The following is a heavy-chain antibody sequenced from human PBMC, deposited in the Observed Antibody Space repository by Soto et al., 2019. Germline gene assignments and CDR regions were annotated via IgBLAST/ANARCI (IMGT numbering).Heavy chain of an antibody. CDR1: GGSFSGYS. CDR2: INHSGSI. CDR3: VRHAQWVIRAY. D-gene: IGHD6-19*01. J-gene: IGHJ4*02. V-gene: IGHV4-34*01. Sequence: SETLSLTCAVYGGSFSGYSWSWIRQPPGKGLEWIGEINHSGSITYNPSLKSRVIISVDTSKNQFSLNLSSVTAADTAVYYCVRHAQWVIRAYWGQGSLVTVS.